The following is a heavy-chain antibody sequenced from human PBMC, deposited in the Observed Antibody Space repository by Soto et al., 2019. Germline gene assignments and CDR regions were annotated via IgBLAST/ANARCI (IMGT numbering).Heavy chain of an antibody. CDR3: ARIAASGRGWDV. V-gene: IGHV3-7*01. CDR2: IKQDGSEE. D-gene: IGHD3-10*01. J-gene: IGHJ6*02. CDR1: GFTFSSYW. Sequence: EVQLVESGGGLVQPGGSLRLSCVDSGFTFSSYWMSWVRQAPVKGLEWVGNIKQDGSEENDVDSVKGRFTISRDNAKNSMYLQMNSLIAEDTAVYYCARIAASGRGWDVWGQGTTVVVSS.